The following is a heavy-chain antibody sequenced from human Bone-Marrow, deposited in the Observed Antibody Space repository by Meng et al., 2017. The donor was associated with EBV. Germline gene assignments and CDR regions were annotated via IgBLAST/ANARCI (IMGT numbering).Heavy chain of an antibody. CDR2: IYHSGST. CDR1: GASINSGDDS. Sequence: QLRETGSGLVKASQTLSLSCAVSGASINSGDDSWTWNGQPPGRGLEWIGYIYHSGSTHYNPSLKSRVTISVDRSNNQFSLQLTSVTAADTAVYFCARVRGSDYTDYSLDYWGQGTLVTVSS. J-gene: IGHJ4*02. CDR3: ARVRGSDYTDYSLDY. D-gene: IGHD4-11*01. V-gene: IGHV4-30-2*01.